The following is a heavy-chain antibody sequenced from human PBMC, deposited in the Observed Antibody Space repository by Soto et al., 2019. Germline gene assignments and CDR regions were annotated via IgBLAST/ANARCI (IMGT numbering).Heavy chain of an antibody. D-gene: IGHD3-9*01. J-gene: IGHJ6*02. Sequence: VGSLRLSCAASGFTFSSYEMNWVRQAPGKGLEWVSYISSSGSTIYYADSVKGRFTISRDNAKNSLYLQMNSLRAEDTAVYYCARGRVYDILTGYYPYYYYGMDVWGQGTTVTVSS. V-gene: IGHV3-48*03. CDR3: ARGRVYDILTGYYPYYYYGMDV. CDR1: GFTFSSYE. CDR2: ISSSGSTI.